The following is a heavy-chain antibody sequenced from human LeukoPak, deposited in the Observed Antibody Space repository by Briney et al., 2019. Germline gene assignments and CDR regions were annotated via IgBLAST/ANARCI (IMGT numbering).Heavy chain of an antibody. CDR2: IDSDGTRT. CDR3: VRSSGFPDY. D-gene: IGHD3-22*01. V-gene: IGHV3-74*01. Sequence: GGSLRLSCAASGFTLSNHWMHWVRQAPGKGLVWVSRIDSDGTRTLYADSVKGRFTISRDDARNTLYLQMNSLRADDTAIYYCVRSSGFPDYWGQGTLVTVPS. J-gene: IGHJ4*02. CDR1: GFTLSNHW.